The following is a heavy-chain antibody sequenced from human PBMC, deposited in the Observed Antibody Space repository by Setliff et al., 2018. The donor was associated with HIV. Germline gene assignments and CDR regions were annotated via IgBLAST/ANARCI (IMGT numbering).Heavy chain of an antibody. J-gene: IGHJ3*02. CDR1: GYSISSGYY. V-gene: IGHV4-38-2*02. CDR3: ARLGYSGSLVGAFDI. D-gene: IGHD1-26*01. Sequence: SETLSLTCTVSGYSISSGYYWGWIRQPPGKGLEWIGSIYHRGITYYNSSLKSRVTISVDTSKNQFSLNLTSVTAADTAVYYCARLGYSGSLVGAFDIWGQGTMVTVSS. CDR2: IYHRGIT.